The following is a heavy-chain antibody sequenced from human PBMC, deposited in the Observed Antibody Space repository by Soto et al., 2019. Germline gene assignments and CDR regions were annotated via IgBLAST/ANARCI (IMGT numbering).Heavy chain of an antibody. J-gene: IGHJ4*02. D-gene: IGHD2-21*02. V-gene: IGHV3-23*01. CDR1: GFIFENFG. CDR3: AKASAYCGGDCPDYFDF. Sequence: GGSLRLSCAASGFIFENFGMSWVRQAPGKGLEWISSISGSGFKKYYADSVKGRFTISRDNSKNTLYLQMNSLRAEDTAVYYCAKASAYCGGDCPDYFDFWGQGTLVTVSS. CDR2: ISGSGFKK.